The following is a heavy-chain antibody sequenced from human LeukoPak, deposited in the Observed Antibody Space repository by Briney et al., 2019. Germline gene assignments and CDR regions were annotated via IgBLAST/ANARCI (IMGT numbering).Heavy chain of an antibody. V-gene: IGHV4-59*01. CDR3: ARDGRIADYYYYGMDV. J-gene: IGHJ6*02. CDR1: GGSISSYY. Sequence: SETLSLTCTVSGGSISSYYWSWIRQPPGKGLEWIGYIYYSGSTNYNPSLKSRVTISVDTSKNQFSLKPSSVTAADTAVYYCARDGRIADYYYYGMDVWGQGTTVTVSS. CDR2: IYYSGST. D-gene: IGHD6-13*01.